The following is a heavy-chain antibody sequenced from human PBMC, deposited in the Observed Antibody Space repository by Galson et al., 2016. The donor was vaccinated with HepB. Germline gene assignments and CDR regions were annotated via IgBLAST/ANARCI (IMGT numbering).Heavy chain of an antibody. V-gene: IGHV3-9*01. CDR1: GFTFDDYA. D-gene: IGHD3-10*01. Sequence: SLRLSCAASGFTFDDYAMHWVRQAPGKGLEWVSVISWNSGSIAYAESVKGRFTISRDNAKNSLYLQMNSLRAEDTALYYCAKEIYAGFGELSDYWGQGNPGHRLL. J-gene: IGHJ4*01. CDR2: ISWNSGSI. CDR3: AKEIYAGFGELSDY.